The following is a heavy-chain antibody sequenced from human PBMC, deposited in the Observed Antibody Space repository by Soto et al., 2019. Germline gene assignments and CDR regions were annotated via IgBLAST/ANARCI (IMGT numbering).Heavy chain of an antibody. Sequence: GASVKVSCKTAGYTFSAYEIYWVRQAPGQGLEWMGWIRTYNGDTNYAQKFQTRVTMTTDKSTDTAYMDLRSLTSDDTAIYYCARAGAAPYYYYGLDVWGQGTTVTVSS. CDR2: IRTYNGDT. D-gene: IGHD3-10*01. CDR1: GYTFSAYE. V-gene: IGHV1-18*01. CDR3: ARAGAAPYYYYGLDV. J-gene: IGHJ6*02.